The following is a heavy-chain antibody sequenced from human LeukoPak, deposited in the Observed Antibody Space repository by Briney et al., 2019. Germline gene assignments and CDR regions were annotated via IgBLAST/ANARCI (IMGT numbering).Heavy chain of an antibody. CDR1: GFTFGDHA. Sequence: TGGSLRLSCITSGFTFGDHAMSWVRQAPGKGLDWVGFIRSKGYGGTTEYAASVKGRFTISRDDSKSIAYLQMNSLKSEDTAVYYCTRGPTGRWPYYGMDVWGQGTTVIVSS. V-gene: IGHV3-49*04. J-gene: IGHJ6*02. D-gene: IGHD5-24*01. CDR2: IRSKGYGGTT. CDR3: TRGPTGRWPYYGMDV.